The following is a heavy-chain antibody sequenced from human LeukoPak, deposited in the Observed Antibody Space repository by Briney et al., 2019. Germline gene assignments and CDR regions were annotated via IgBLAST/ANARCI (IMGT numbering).Heavy chain of an antibody. Sequence: SGPTLVNPTQTLTLTCTFSGFSLSTSGVGVGWIRQPPGKALEWLALIYWNDDKRYSPSLKSRLTITKDTSKNQVVLTMTNMDPVDTATYYCAHSPEQLVDYYYGMDVWGQGTTVTVSS. CDR1: GFSLSTSGVG. D-gene: IGHD6-13*01. J-gene: IGHJ6*02. CDR3: AHSPEQLVDYYYGMDV. V-gene: IGHV2-5*01. CDR2: IYWNDDK.